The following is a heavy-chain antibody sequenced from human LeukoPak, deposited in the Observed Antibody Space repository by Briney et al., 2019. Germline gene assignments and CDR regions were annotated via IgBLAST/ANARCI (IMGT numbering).Heavy chain of an antibody. Sequence: SETLSLTCNVSGGSISTYYWSWIRQPPGKGLEWIGHIYYSGSTNYNPSLKSRVTISVDTSKSQSSLKLSSVTAADTAVYYCARSPVRIAAPGRGFDYWGQGTLVTVSS. CDR3: ARSPVRIAAPGRGFDY. CDR1: GGSISTYY. D-gene: IGHD6-13*01. J-gene: IGHJ4*02. CDR2: IYYSGST. V-gene: IGHV4-59*01.